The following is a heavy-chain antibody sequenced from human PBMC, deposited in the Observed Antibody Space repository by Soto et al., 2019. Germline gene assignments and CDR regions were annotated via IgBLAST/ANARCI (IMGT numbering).Heavy chain of an antibody. V-gene: IGHV1-8*01. J-gene: IGHJ4*02. Sequence: ASVKVSCKASGYTFTSYDINWVRQATGQGLEWMGWMNPNSGNTGYAQRFQGRVTMTRNTSISTAYMELSSLRSEDTAVYYCARVGLYSSGWYNDYFDYWGQGTLVTVSS. CDR1: GYTFTSYD. CDR2: MNPNSGNT. D-gene: IGHD6-19*01. CDR3: ARVGLYSSGWYNDYFDY.